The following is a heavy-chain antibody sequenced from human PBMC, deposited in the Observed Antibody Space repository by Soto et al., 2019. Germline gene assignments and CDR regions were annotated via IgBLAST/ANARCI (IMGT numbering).Heavy chain of an antibody. CDR2: INHSGST. V-gene: IGHV4-34*01. Sequence: NPSETLSLTCAVCGGSFSVYYWSWIRQPPGKGLEWIGEINHSGSTNYNPSLKSRVTISVDTSKNQFSLKLSSVTAADTAVYYCARVSGITIFGVVIPRGMDVWGQGTTVTVSS. J-gene: IGHJ6*02. CDR1: GGSFSVYY. CDR3: ARVSGITIFGVVIPRGMDV. D-gene: IGHD3-3*01.